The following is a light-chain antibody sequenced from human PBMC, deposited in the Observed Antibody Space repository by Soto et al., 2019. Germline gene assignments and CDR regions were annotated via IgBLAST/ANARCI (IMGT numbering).Light chain of an antibody. J-gene: IGLJ2*01. CDR1: SSNIGSNT. CDR3: AAWDDSLNGLV. Sequence: QSVLTQPPSASGTPGQRVTISCSGSSSNIGSNTVNWYQQLPGTAPKLLISSNNQRPSGVPDRFSGSKSGTSASLAISGLPSEDEADYYCAAWDDSLNGLVFGGGTKLTVL. CDR2: SNN. V-gene: IGLV1-44*01.